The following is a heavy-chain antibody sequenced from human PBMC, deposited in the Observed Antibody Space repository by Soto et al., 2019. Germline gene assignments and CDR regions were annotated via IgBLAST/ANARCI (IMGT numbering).Heavy chain of an antibody. V-gene: IGHV1-69*01. J-gene: IGHJ6*02. CDR2: IIPVFGTT. CDR1: GGTFSSYT. CDR3: ARGRIAAAGTGYYYSAMDV. Sequence: QVQLVQSGAEVKKPGSSVKVSCKASGGTFSSYTISWVRQAPGQGLEWMGGIIPVFGTTNYAQKFQGRVTITAAESTSTAYMALTSLRSEDRAAVYCARGRIAAAGTGYYYSAMDVWGQGTTVTVSS. D-gene: IGHD6-25*01.